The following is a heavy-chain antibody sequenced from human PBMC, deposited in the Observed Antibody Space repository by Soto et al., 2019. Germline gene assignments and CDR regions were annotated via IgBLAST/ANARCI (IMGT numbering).Heavy chain of an antibody. Sequence: GGSLRLSCAASGFTVSSNYMSWVRQAPGKGLEWVSVIYSGGSTYYADSVKGRFTISRDNSKNTLYLQMNSLRAEDTAVYYCARDLRGSGSYYKGEAPLDYWGQGTLVTVSS. CDR3: ARDLRGSGSYYKGEAPLDY. J-gene: IGHJ4*02. CDR2: IYSGGST. D-gene: IGHD3-10*01. V-gene: IGHV3-66*01. CDR1: GFTVSSNY.